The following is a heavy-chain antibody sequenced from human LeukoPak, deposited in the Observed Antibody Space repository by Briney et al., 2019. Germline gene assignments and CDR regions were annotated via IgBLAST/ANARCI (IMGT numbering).Heavy chain of an antibody. CDR2: INPNSGGT. J-gene: IGHJ4*02. Sequence: ASVKVSCKASGYTFTGYYMHWVRQAPGQGLEWMGCINPNSGGTNYAQKFQGRVTMTRDTSISTAYMELSRLRSDDTAVYYCASQRSSYCSSTSCSLDYWGQGTLVTVSS. CDR1: GYTFTGYY. V-gene: IGHV1-2*02. D-gene: IGHD2-2*01. CDR3: ASQRSSYCSSTSCSLDY.